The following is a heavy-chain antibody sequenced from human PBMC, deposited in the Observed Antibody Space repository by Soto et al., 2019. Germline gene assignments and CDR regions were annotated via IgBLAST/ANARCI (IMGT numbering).Heavy chain of an antibody. CDR3: AKNAGYSSSWFDY. Sequence: SVKVSCKASGGTFSSYAISWVRQAPGQGLEWMGGIIPIFSTANYAQKFQGRVTITADESTSTAYMELSSLRSEDTAVYYCAKNAGYSSSWFDYWGQGTLVTVSS. CDR1: GGTFSSYA. J-gene: IGHJ4*02. V-gene: IGHV1-69*13. CDR2: IIPIFSTA. D-gene: IGHD6-13*01.